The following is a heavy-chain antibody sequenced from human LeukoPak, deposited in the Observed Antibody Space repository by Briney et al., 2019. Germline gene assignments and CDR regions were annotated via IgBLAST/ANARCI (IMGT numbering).Heavy chain of an antibody. J-gene: IGHJ6*02. CDR2: IYYSGST. V-gene: IGHV4-31*03. Sequence: SETLSLTCTVSGGSISSGGYYWSWIRQHPGKGLEWIGYIYYSGSTYYNPSLKSRVTIPVDTSKNQFSLKLSSVTAADTAVYYCARETYYYDSSGYYLPYYYYGMDVWGQGTTVTVSS. CDR3: ARETYYYDSSGYYLPYYYYGMDV. D-gene: IGHD3-22*01. CDR1: GGSISSGGYY.